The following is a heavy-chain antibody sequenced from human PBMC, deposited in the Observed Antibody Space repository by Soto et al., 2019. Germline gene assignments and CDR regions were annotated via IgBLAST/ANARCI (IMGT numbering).Heavy chain of an antibody. V-gene: IGHV1-69*01. J-gene: IGHJ6*02. D-gene: IGHD2-2*01. CDR3: ARVGTCLSSSCLYYGMDL. CDR2: IIRIFGTP. CDR1: GGDFKNFI. Sequence: VQLVQSGAEVRKPGSSVKVSCKASGGDFKNFIIAWVRQAPGHGPEWIGGIIRIFGTPNFVQKSQYRVTITDDEATINTYMEPRSPRSEDTAVYYCARVGTCLSSSCLYYGMDLRCQGTTVIVSS.